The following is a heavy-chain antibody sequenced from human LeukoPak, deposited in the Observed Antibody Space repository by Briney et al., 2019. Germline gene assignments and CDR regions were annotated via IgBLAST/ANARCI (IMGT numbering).Heavy chain of an antibody. CDR2: IYTSGST. V-gene: IGHV4-61*02. D-gene: IGHD3-3*01. J-gene: IGHJ5*02. CDR1: GGSISSGSYY. Sequence: SQTLSLTCTVSGGSISSGSYYWSWILQPAGKGLEWIGRIYTSGSTNYNPSLKSRVTISVDTSKNQFSLKLSSVTAADTAVYYCARGYYDFWSGYLPWGQGTLVTVSS. CDR3: ARGYYDFWSGYLP.